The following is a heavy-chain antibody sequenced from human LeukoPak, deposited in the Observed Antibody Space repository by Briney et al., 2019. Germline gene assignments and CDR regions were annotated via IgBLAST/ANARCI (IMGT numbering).Heavy chain of an antibody. Sequence: GGSLRLSCAASGFTFDDYAMHWVRQAPGKGLEWVSGISWNSGSIGYADSVKGRFTISRDNAKNSLYLQMNSLRAEDTAVYYCARDARIVRAFDIWGQGTMVTVSS. D-gene: IGHD1-26*01. CDR3: ARDARIVRAFDI. CDR1: GFTFDDYA. J-gene: IGHJ3*02. V-gene: IGHV3-9*01. CDR2: ISWNSGSI.